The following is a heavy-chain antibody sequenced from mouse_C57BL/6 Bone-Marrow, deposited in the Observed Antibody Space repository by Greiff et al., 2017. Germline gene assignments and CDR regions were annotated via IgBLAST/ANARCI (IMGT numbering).Heavy chain of an antibody. CDR2: INPNNGGT. CDR3: ARDRYDGSSYERYFDV. Sequence: VHVKQSGPELVKPGASVKIPCKASGYTFTDYNMDWVKQSHGKSLEWIGDINPNNGGTIYNQKFKGKATLTVDKSSSTAYMERRSLTSEDTAFYYCARDRYDGSSYERYFDVWGTGTTVTVSS. J-gene: IGHJ1*03. CDR1: GYTFTDYN. V-gene: IGHV1-18*01. D-gene: IGHD1-1*01.